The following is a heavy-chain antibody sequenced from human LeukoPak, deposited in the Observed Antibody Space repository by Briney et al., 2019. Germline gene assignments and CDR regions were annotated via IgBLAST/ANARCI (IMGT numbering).Heavy chain of an antibody. J-gene: IGHJ4*02. CDR3: TRILLDHLVFGH. D-gene: IGHD2-8*02. V-gene: IGHV3-49*04. Sequence: GRSLRLSCTASGFTFGDYGMSWVRQAPGKGLEWVGFIRINSCGGTTEYAASVKGRFTISRDDSKSIAYLQMNSLKSEDTAVYYCTRILLDHLVFGHWGQGTLVTVSS. CDR1: GFTFGDYG. CDR2: IRINSCGGTT.